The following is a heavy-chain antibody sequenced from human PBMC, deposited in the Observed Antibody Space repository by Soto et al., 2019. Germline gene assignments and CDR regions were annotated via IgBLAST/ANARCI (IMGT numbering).Heavy chain of an antibody. CDR1: GLTFSSYG. CDR2: IWYDGSNK. J-gene: IGHJ6*02. Sequence: GGSLRLSCGASGLTFSSYGIHWVRQAPGKGLEWVAVIWYDGSNKYYADSVKGRFTISRDNSKNTLYLQMNSLRAEDTAVYYCARAYYDFWSGYYPRDPGDYYYGMDVWGQGTTVTVSS. CDR3: ARAYYDFWSGYYPRDPGDYYYGMDV. D-gene: IGHD3-3*01. V-gene: IGHV3-33*01.